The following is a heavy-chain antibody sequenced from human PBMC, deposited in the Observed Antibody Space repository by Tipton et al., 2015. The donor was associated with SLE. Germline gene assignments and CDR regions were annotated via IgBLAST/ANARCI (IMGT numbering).Heavy chain of an antibody. V-gene: IGHV3-48*01. CDR1: GFTFSSYS. D-gene: IGHD1-1*01. CDR2: ISSSSSTI. CDR3: ALTATDDTFDI. Sequence: SLRLSCAASGFTFSSYSMNWVRQAPGKGLEWVSYISSSSSTIYYADSVKGRFTISRDNVKNSLYLQMNSLRAEDTAVYYCALTATDDTFDIWGQGTMVTVSS. J-gene: IGHJ3*02.